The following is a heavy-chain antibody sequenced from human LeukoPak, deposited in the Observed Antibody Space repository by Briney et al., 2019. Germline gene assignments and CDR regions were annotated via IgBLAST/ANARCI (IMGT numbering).Heavy chain of an antibody. CDR1: GFTFSSYV. CDR3: VRKNRDSNAAFDI. V-gene: IGHV3-23*01. J-gene: IGHJ3*02. D-gene: IGHD2-21*02. Sequence: GGSLRLSCVGSGFTFSSYVMTWDRQAPGRGLEWVSTITGDGGTTYYADSVKGRFTISRDTSQNTLSLQMNSLRAEDTAVYYCVRKNRDSNAAFDIWGQGTVVTVSS. CDR2: ITGDGGTT.